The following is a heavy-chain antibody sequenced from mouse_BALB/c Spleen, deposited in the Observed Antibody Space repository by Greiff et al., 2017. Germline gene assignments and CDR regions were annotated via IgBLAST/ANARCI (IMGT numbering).Heavy chain of an antibody. CDR3: ARPGTSGGWFDY. D-gene: IGHD4-1*01. CDR2: IYPGDGDT. Sequence: VQLQQSGAELARPGASVKLSCKASGYTFTSYWMQWVKQRPGQGLEWIGAIYPGDGDTRYTQKFKGKATLTADKSSSTAYMQLSSLASEDSAVYYCARPGTSGGWFDYWGQGTTLTVSS. CDR1: GYTFTSYW. J-gene: IGHJ2*01. V-gene: IGHV1-87*01.